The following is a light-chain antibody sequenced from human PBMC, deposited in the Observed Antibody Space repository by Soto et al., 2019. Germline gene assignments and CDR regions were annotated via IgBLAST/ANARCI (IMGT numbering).Light chain of an antibody. CDR2: GAS. CDR1: QSVGSN. Sequence: EIVMTQSPATLSVSPGERATLSCRASQSVGSNLAWYQLKPGQAPRLLIYGASTSATGIPARFSGSGSGTDFTLTISSLQSEDFAIYVCQQYNNWPPERTFGQGTKVEIK. V-gene: IGKV3-15*01. J-gene: IGKJ1*01. CDR3: QQYNNWPPERT.